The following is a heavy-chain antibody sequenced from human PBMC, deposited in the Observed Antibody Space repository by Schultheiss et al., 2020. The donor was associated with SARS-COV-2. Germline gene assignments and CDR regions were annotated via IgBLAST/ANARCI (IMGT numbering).Heavy chain of an antibody. CDR2: IYYSGST. CDR1: GGSISCGGYY. CDR3: ATEGSGSYYNYFDY. V-gene: IGHV4-31*03. J-gene: IGHJ4*02. Sequence: SETLSLTCTVSGGSISCGGYYWSWIRQPPGKGLEWIGYIYYSGSTYYNPSLKSRVTISVDTSKNQFSLKLSSVTAADTAVYYCATEGSGSYYNYFDYWGQGTLVTVSS. D-gene: IGHD3-10*01.